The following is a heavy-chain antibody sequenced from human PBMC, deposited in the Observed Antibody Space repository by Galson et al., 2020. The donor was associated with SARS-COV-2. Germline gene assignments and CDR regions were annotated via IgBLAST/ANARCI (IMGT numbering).Heavy chain of an antibody. J-gene: IGHJ4*02. V-gene: IGHV4-59*08. CDR2: LYYGGNT. CDR3: ARLPVVRGVDS. CDR1: GGSISTYY. Sequence: ASETLSLTCTVSGGSISTYYWSWIRQPPGKGLEWIGYLYYGGNTNYNPSLQSRVTIPVDTSKSQFSLKLNSVTAADTAVYYCARLPVVRGVDSWGQGILVTVTS. D-gene: IGHD3-10*01.